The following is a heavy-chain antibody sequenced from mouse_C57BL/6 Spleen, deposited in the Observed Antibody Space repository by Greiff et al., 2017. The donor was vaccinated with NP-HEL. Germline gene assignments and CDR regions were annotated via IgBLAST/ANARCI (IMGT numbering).Heavy chain of an antibody. CDR1: GYSITSGYY. CDR2: ISYDGSN. J-gene: IGHJ1*03. V-gene: IGHV3-6*01. Sequence: EVHLVESGPGLVKPSQSLSLTCSVTGYSITSGYYWNWIRQFPGNKLEWMGYISYDGSNNYNPSLKNRIPITRDTSKNQFFLKLNSVTTEDTATYYCAREEIYYGNRDWYFDVWGTGTTVTVSS. CDR3: AREEIYYGNRDWYFDV. D-gene: IGHD2-1*01.